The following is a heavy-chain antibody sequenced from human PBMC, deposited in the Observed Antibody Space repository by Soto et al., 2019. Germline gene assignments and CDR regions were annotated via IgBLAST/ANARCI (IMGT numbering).Heavy chain of an antibody. J-gene: IGHJ5*02. CDR2: INPNSGGT. CDR1: GYTFTGYY. CDR3: ARGGDSPKYCSSTSCYHPYWFDP. V-gene: IGHV1-2*04. D-gene: IGHD2-2*01. Sequence: QVQLVQSGAEVKKPGASVKVSCKASGYTFTGYYMHWVRQAPVQGLEWMGWINPNSGGTNYAQKFQGWVTMTRDTSISTAYMELSRLRSDDTAVYYCARGGDSPKYCSSTSCYHPYWFDPWGQGTLVTVSS.